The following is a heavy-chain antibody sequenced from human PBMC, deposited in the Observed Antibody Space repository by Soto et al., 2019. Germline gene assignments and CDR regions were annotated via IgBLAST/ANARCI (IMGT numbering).Heavy chain of an antibody. CDR1: GYTFTSYA. CDR3: ASLRGYSSSWPTEYFQH. Sequence: ASVKVSCKASGYTFTSYAMHWVRQAPGQRLEWMGWINAGNGNTKYSQKFQGRVTITRDTSASTAYMELSSLRSEDTAVYYCASLRGYSSSWPTEYFQHWGQGTLDTVSS. J-gene: IGHJ1*01. V-gene: IGHV1-3*01. CDR2: INAGNGNT. D-gene: IGHD6-13*01.